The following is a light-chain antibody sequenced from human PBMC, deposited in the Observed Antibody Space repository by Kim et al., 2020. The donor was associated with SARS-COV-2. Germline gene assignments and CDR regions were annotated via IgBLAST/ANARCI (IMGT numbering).Light chain of an antibody. V-gene: IGKV1-27*01. J-gene: IGKJ1*01. CDR2: AAS. CDR3: QQYNGAPWT. Sequence: ASIGDRVPITCRASQGISKYLAWYQQKPGKVPKPLIYAASALQSGVPSRFSGSGSGTDFTLTISSLQPEDVATYYCQQYNGAPWTFGQGTKVDIK. CDR1: QGISKY.